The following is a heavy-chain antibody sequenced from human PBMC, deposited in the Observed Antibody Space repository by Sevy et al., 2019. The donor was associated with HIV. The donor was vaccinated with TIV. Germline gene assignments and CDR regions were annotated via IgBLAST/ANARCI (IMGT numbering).Heavy chain of an antibody. CDR1: GFTFTYAW. CDR2: IQSKSEGGTT. Sequence: GGSLRLSCAASGFTFTYAWMSWVRQAPGKGLEWVGRIQSKSEGGTTDYAAPVKGRFSISRDESSDTHYLKINSLKTEATAVYQCTTKMDLYGDPNFWYFALWGRGTLVTVSS. CDR3: TTKMDLYGDPNFWYFAL. V-gene: IGHV3-15*01. J-gene: IGHJ2*01. D-gene: IGHD4-17*01.